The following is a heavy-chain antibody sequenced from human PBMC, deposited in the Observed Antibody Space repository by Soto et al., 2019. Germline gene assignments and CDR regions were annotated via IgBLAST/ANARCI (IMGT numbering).Heavy chain of an antibody. CDR2: IYYNDDR. CDR3: AHSDGGYEIIYFDF. J-gene: IGHJ4*02. D-gene: IGHD5-12*01. Sequence: GPTLVNPTQTLTLTCTFSGFSFTTAGVAVGWIRQTPGGALEWLTLIYYNDDRRFSPSLKTRLTITGDTSKNQVVLSLTNVDPGDTATYFCAHSDGGYEIIYFDFWGQGIPVTVS. V-gene: IGHV2-5*01. CDR1: GFSFTTAGVA.